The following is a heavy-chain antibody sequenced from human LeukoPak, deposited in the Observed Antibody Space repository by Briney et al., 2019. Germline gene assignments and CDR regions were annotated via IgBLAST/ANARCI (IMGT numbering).Heavy chain of an antibody. CDR3: ARSDYGDDKFDY. V-gene: IGHV4-59*08. J-gene: IGHJ4*02. D-gene: IGHD4-17*01. CDR2: IYYSGST. Sequence: SETLSLTCTVSGGSISSYYWSWIRQPPGKGLEWIGYIYYSGSTNYNPSLKSRVTISVDTSKNQFSLKLSSVTAADRAVYYCARSDYGDDKFDYWGQGTLVTVSS. CDR1: GGSISSYY.